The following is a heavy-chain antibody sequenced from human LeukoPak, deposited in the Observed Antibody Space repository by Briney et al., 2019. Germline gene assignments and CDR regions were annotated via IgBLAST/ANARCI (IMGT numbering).Heavy chain of an antibody. J-gene: IGHJ5*02. D-gene: IGHD5-12*01. CDR2: IIPILGIA. CDR3: ARDPSYSGYDYSQSSGDNWFDP. CDR1: GGTFSSYA. V-gene: IGHV1-69*04. Sequence: ASVKVSCKASGGTFSSYAISWVRQAPGQGLEWMGRIIPILGIANYAQKFQGRVTITADKSTSTAYMELSSLRSEDTAVYYCARDPSYSGYDYSQSSGDNWFDPWGQGTLVTVSS.